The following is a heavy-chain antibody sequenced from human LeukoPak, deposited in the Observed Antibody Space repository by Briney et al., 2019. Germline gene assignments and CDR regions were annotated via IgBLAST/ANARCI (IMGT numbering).Heavy chain of an antibody. CDR1: GGSISSGGYY. CDR3: ARQLGYCSSTSCYADKVDY. D-gene: IGHD2-2*01. Sequence: SETLSLTCTVSGGSISSGGYYWSWIRQHPGKGLEWIGYIYYSGNTYYNPSLKSRVTISVDTSKNQFSLKLSSVTAADTAVYYCARQLGYCSSTSCYADKVDYWGQGTLVTVSS. CDR2: IYYSGNT. V-gene: IGHV4-39*01. J-gene: IGHJ4*02.